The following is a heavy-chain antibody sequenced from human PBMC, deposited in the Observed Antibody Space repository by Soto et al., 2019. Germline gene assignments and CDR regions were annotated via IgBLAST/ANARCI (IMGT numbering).Heavy chain of an antibody. CDR2: IYYSGST. D-gene: IGHD3-22*01. V-gene: IGHV4-31*03. CDR1: GGSISSGGYY. CDR3: ARDGYYDSSGYTAVSYNWFDP. J-gene: IGHJ5*02. Sequence: PSETLSLTCTVSGGSISSGGYYWSWIRQHPGKGLEWIGYIYYSGSTYYNPSLKSRVTISVDTSKNQFSLKLSSVTAADTAVYYCARDGYYDSSGYTAVSYNWFDPWGQGTLVTVSS.